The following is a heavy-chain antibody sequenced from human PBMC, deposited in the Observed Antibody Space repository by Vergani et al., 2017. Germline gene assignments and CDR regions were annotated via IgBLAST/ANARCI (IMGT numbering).Heavy chain of an antibody. J-gene: IGHJ5*02. Sequence: EVQLLESGGGLVQPGGSLTLSCAASGFTFSSYAMRWVRQAPGKGLEWVSTISGSGGSTYYADSVKGRFTISRDNSKNTLYLQMNSLRAEDTAVYFCAKRPAAGMDAWGQGALVTVSS. CDR2: ISGSGGST. CDR1: GFTFSSYA. V-gene: IGHV3-23*01. D-gene: IGHD2-2*01. CDR3: AKRPAAGMDA.